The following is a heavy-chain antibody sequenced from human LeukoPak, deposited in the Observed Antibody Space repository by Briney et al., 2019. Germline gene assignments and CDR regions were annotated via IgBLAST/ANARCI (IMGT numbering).Heavy chain of an antibody. Sequence: GGSLRLSCAASGFTFSSYGMNWVRQAPGKGLEWVSAISSGGSNIYYADSVKGRFTISRDNAKNSLYLQMNSLRAEDTAVYYCARDMRGDSSSWSTDHGAFDIWGQGTMVTVSS. CDR3: ARDMRGDSSSWSTDHGAFDI. CDR1: GFTFSSYG. D-gene: IGHD6-13*01. J-gene: IGHJ3*02. V-gene: IGHV3-21*01. CDR2: ISSGGSNI.